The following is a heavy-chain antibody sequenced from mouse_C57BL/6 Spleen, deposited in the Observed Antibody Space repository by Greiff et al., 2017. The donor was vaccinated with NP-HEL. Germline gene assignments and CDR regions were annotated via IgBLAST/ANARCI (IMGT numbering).Heavy chain of an antibody. CDR3: ARRDGRFDY. D-gene: IGHD2-3*01. CDR1: GYSFTGYY. V-gene: IGHV1-42*01. CDR2: INPSTGGT. J-gene: IGHJ2*01. Sequence: VQLKESGPELVKPGASVKISCKASGYSFTGYYMNWVKQSPEKSLEWIGEINPSTGGTTYNQKFKAKATLTVDKSSSTAYMQLKSLTSEDSAVYYCARRDGRFDYWGQGTTLTVSS.